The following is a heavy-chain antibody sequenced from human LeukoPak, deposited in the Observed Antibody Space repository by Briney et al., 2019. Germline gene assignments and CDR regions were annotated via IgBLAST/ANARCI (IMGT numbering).Heavy chain of an antibody. Sequence: PSETLSLTCTVSGDSISSSTYYWGWIRQPPGKGLEWIGSIHYSGSTNYSPSLKSRVTISVDTSKNQFSLKLSSVTAADTAVYYCARGYCSGGSCYSYYYYNYMDVWGKGTTVTVSS. J-gene: IGHJ6*03. CDR3: ARGYCSGGSCYSYYYYNYMDV. CDR1: GDSISSSTYY. CDR2: IHYSGST. D-gene: IGHD2-15*01. V-gene: IGHV4-39*07.